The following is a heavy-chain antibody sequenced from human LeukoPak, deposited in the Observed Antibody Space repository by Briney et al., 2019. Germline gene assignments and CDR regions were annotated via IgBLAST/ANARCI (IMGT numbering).Heavy chain of an antibody. J-gene: IGHJ6*02. CDR2: ISAYNGNT. Sequence: ASVKVSCKASGYTFTSHGISWVRQAPGQGLEWMGWISAYNGNTNYAQKLQGRVTMTTDTSTSTAYMELRSLRSDDTAVYYCARLGGPRDYYYGMDVWGQGTTVTVSS. V-gene: IGHV1-18*01. CDR3: ARLGGPRDYYYGMDV. D-gene: IGHD2-15*01. CDR1: GYTFTSHG.